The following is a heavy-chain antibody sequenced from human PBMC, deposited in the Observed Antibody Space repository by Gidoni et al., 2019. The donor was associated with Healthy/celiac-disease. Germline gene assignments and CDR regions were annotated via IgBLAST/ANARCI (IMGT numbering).Heavy chain of an antibody. CDR3: ARGGVDNNWNVADAFDI. CDR2: IYHSGST. J-gene: IGHJ3*02. V-gene: IGHV4-4*02. Sequence: QVQLQESGPGLVKPSGTLSLTCAVSGGSISSSHWWSWVRQPPGKGLEWIGEIYHSGSTNYNPSLKSRVTISVDKSKNQFSLKLSSVTAADTAVYYCARGGVDNNWNVADAFDIWGQGTMVTVSS. D-gene: IGHD1-1*01. CDR1: GGSISSSHW.